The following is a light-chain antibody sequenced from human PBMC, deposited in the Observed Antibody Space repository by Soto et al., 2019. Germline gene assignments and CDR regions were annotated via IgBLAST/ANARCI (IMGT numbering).Light chain of an antibody. V-gene: IGLV1-47*01. CDR2: RNN. J-gene: IGLJ2*01. CDR1: SSNIGSNY. Sequence: QSVLTQPPSASGTPGQRVTISCSGSSSNIGSNYVYFYQQLPGTAPKLLIYRNNQRPSGVPDRFSGSKSGTSASLAISGLRSEDEADYYCAAWDDSLGGVVFGGGTKLTVL. CDR3: AAWDDSLGGVV.